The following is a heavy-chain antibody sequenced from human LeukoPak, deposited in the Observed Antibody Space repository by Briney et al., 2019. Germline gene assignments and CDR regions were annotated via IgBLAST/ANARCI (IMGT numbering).Heavy chain of an antibody. CDR2: INVGNANT. Sequence: ASVKVSCKASGYTFTTYAIHWVRQAPGQRLEWMGWINVGNANTKYSQKLQGRVTITRDTSASTAYMELSTLRSEDTAVYYCARVPYYYDNNWSDPWGQGTLVTVSS. J-gene: IGHJ5*02. V-gene: IGHV1-3*01. D-gene: IGHD3-22*01. CDR3: ARVPYYYDNNWSDP. CDR1: GYTFTTYA.